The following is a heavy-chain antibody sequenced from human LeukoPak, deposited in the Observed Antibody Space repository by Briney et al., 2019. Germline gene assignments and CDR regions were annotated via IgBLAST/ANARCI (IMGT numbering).Heavy chain of an antibody. CDR3: ASYNKDSSSWYYAFDI. CDR1: GGTFSSYA. Sequence: SVKVSCKASGGTFSSYAISWVRQAPGQGLEWMGGIIPIFGIANYAQKFQGRVTITADKSTSTAYMELSSLRSEDTAVYYCASYNKDSSSWYYAFDIWGQGTMVTVSP. D-gene: IGHD6-13*01. V-gene: IGHV1-69*10. CDR2: IIPIFGIA. J-gene: IGHJ3*02.